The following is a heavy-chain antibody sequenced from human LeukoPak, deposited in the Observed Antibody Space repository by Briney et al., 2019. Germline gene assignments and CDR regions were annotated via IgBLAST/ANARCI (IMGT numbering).Heavy chain of an antibody. Sequence: PGGSLRLSCAASGFTFDDYAMPWVRQAPGKGLEWVSGISWNSGSIGYADSVKGRFTISRDNAKNSLYLQMNSLRAEDTALYYCALRGYSGYDAGQLDYWGQGTLVTVSS. V-gene: IGHV3-9*01. J-gene: IGHJ4*02. CDR3: ALRGYSGYDAGQLDY. D-gene: IGHD5-12*01. CDR1: GFTFDDYA. CDR2: ISWNSGSI.